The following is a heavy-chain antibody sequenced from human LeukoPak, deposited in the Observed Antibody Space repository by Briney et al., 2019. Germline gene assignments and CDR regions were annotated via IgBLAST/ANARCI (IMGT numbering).Heavy chain of an antibody. CDR3: AKVVAAINPYYYMDV. J-gene: IGHJ6*03. D-gene: IGHD2-15*01. CDR2: ISHDGNDK. CDR1: GITFRTYA. V-gene: IGHV3-30-3*01. Sequence: GRSLRLSCAASGITFRTYAMHWVRQAPGKGLEWVAVISHDGNDKYYADSVKGRFTISRDNSKNTLYLQMNSLRAEDTAVYYCAKVVAAINPYYYMDVWGKGTTVTVSS.